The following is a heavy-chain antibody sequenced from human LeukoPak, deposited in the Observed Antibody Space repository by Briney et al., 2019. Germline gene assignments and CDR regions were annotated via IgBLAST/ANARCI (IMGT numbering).Heavy chain of an antibody. J-gene: IGHJ4*02. Sequence: SQTLSLTCDVSGGSISSGLYSWSWIRQPLGKGLEWIGYIYHTGSTYYNPSLKSRVTISVDTSKNQFSLKLSSVTAADTAVYYCASFPFYYDSSGYRFFDYWGQGTLVTVSS. CDR1: GGSISSGLYS. CDR2: IYHTGST. CDR3: ASFPFYYDSSGYRFFDY. V-gene: IGHV4-30-2*01. D-gene: IGHD3-22*01.